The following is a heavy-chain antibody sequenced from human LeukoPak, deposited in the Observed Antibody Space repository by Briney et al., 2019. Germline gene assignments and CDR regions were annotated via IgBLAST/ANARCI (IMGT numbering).Heavy chain of an antibody. CDR1: GYSSTSYW. CDR3: ARQMDYYDRSGYLDY. J-gene: IGHJ4*02. CDR2: IYPRDSGT. D-gene: IGHD3-22*01. V-gene: IGHV5-51*01. Sequence: GESLKISCKGSGYSSTSYWIGWVRQMPGKGLEWMGIIYPRDSGTTYSPSFQGQVTISVDKSINTAYLQWSSLKASDTAMYYCARQMDYYDRSGYLDYWGQGTLVTVSS.